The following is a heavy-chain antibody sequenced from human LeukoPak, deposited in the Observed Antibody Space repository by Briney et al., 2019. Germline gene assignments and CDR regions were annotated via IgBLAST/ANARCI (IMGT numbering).Heavy chain of an antibody. CDR3: ARDYIVGALGDAFDI. CDR1: GGSISSSSYY. V-gene: IGHV4-39*07. J-gene: IGHJ3*02. CDR2: IYYSGST. D-gene: IGHD1-26*01. Sequence: SETLSLTCTVSGGSISSSSYYWGWIRQPPGKGLEWIGSIYYSGSTYYNPSLKSRVTISVDTSKNQFSLKLSSVTAADTAVYYCARDYIVGALGDAFDIWGQGTMVTVSS.